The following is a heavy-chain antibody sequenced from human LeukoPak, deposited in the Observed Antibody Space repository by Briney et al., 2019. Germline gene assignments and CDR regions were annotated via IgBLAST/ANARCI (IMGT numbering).Heavy chain of an antibody. Sequence: GSKRLSCAASGFTFSSYWMSWVRQAPGKGLEWVANIQQDGSEKYYVDSVKGRFTISRDNAKNSLYLQMNSLRADDTAVYFCARGGIVGATVDYWGQGTLLPVFS. CDR1: GFTFSSYW. J-gene: IGHJ4*02. V-gene: IGHV3-7*04. D-gene: IGHD1-26*01. CDR3: ARGGIVGATVDY. CDR2: IQQDGSEK.